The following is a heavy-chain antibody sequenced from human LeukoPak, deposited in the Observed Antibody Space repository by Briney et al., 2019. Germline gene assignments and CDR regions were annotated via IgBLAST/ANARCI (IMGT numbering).Heavy chain of an antibody. D-gene: IGHD2-21*02. Sequence: SDTLSLTCTVSGGSISSVGYYWSWIRQHPGKGLEWIGYIYYSGSTYYNPSLKSRVTISVDTSKNQFSLKLSSVTAADTAVYYCARDLGDSAEYFQHWGQGTLVTVSS. CDR3: ARDLGDSAEYFQH. V-gene: IGHV4-31*03. CDR2: IYYSGST. CDR1: GGSISSVGYY. J-gene: IGHJ1*01.